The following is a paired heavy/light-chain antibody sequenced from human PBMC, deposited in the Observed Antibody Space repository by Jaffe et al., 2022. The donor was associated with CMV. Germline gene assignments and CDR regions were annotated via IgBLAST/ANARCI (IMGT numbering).Heavy chain of an antibody. CDR1: GYTFTSYY. Sequence: QVQLVQSGAEVKKPGASVKVSCKASGYTFTSYYMHWVRQAPGQGLEWMGIINPSGGSTSYAQKFQGRVTMTRDTSTSTVYMELSSLRSEDTAVYYCARDRFPGVLWFGESIRYYYGMDVWGQGTTVTVSS. D-gene: IGHD3-10*01. V-gene: IGHV1-46*01. CDR3: ARDRFPGVLWFGESIRYYYGMDV. J-gene: IGHJ6*02. CDR2: INPSGGST.
Light chain of an antibody. CDR3: CSYAGSSTNYV. Sequence: QSALTQPASVSGSPGQSITISCTGTSSDVGSYNLVSWYQQHPGKAPKLMIYEVSKRPSGVSNRFSGSKSGNTASLTISGLQAEDEADYYCCSYAGSSTNYVFGTGTKVTVL. J-gene: IGLJ1*01. V-gene: IGLV2-23*02. CDR1: SSDVGSYNL. CDR2: EVS.